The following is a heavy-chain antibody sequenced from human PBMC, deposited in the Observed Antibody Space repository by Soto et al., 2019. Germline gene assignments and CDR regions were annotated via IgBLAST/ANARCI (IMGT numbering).Heavy chain of an antibody. V-gene: IGHV1-46*01. Sequence: ASVKVSCKASGYTFTRYYMHWVRQAPGQGLEWMGIINPSGGSTSYAQKFQGRVTMTRDTSTSTVYMELSSLRSEDTAVYYCARVTYYDSSGYRTANAFDIWGQGTMVTVSS. CDR3: ARVTYYDSSGYRTANAFDI. D-gene: IGHD3-22*01. CDR1: GYTFTRYY. CDR2: INPSGGST. J-gene: IGHJ3*02.